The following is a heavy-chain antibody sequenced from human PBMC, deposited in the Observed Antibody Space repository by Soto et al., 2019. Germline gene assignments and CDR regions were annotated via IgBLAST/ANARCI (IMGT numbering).Heavy chain of an antibody. CDR3: ARVVPALNYYYYGMDV. D-gene: IGHD3-10*01. V-gene: IGHV3-74*01. CDR1: GFTFSSYW. Sequence: GSLRLSCAASGFTFSSYWMHWVRQAPGKGLVWVSRINSDGSSTSYADSVKGRFTISRDNAKNTLYLQMNSLRAEDTAVYYCARVVPALNYYYYGMDVWGQGTTVTVSS. J-gene: IGHJ6*02. CDR2: INSDGSST.